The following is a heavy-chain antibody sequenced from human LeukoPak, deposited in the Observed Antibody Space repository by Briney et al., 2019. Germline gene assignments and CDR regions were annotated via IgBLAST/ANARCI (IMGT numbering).Heavy chain of an antibody. D-gene: IGHD6-13*01. J-gene: IGHJ4*02. V-gene: IGHV3-33*08. CDR3: AREGGQQLGSFDY. CDR1: GFTFSSYW. Sequence: GGSLRLSCAASGFTFSSYWMSWVRQAPGKGLEWVAIIWYDGSDKYYADSVKGRFAISRDNSKNTLYLQMNSLQVEDTAVYYCAREGGQQLGSFDYWGQGTLVTVTS. CDR2: IWYDGSDK.